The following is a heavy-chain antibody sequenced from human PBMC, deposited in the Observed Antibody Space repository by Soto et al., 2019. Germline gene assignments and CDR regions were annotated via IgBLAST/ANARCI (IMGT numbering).Heavy chain of an antibody. CDR3: ATVYCATTRCYAPFDY. CDR1: GFTFSNAW. Sequence: EVHLVESGGGLVKAGGSLRLSCAASGFTFSNAWMSWVRQAPGKGLEWIGRIKTNSDGGTVDYASPVKGRFTISRDDSKSMLYLDLNSLKTEDTGVYFCATVYCATTRCYAPFDYWGKGTLGTVSS. V-gene: IGHV3-15*01. CDR2: IKTNSDGGTV. J-gene: IGHJ4*02. D-gene: IGHD2-2*01.